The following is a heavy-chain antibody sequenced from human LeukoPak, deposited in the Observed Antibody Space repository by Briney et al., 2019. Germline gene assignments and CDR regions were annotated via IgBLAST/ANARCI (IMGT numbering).Heavy chain of an antibody. D-gene: IGHD2-15*01. CDR3: AREKRTAALNWFDP. Sequence: ASVKVSCKASGYTFTSYGISWVRQAPGQGLEWMGWISAYNGNTNYAQELQGRVTMTTDTSTSTAYMELRSLRSVDTAVYYCAREKRTAALNWFDPWGQGTMVTVSS. CDR1: GYTFTSYG. V-gene: IGHV1-18*01. J-gene: IGHJ5*01. CDR2: ISAYNGNT.